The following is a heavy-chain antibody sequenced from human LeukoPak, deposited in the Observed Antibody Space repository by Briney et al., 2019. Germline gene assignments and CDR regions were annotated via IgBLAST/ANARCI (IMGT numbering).Heavy chain of an antibody. D-gene: IGHD5-24*01. CDR2: IYNSAST. CDR3: ASGGEGYNDDAFEV. V-gene: IGHV4-59*11. CDR1: GDSISSHY. J-gene: IGHJ3*01. Sequence: SETLSLTYSVGGDSISSHYCALIRQSPVEVLEWIGNIYNSASTDYKPSLKSQFTISLDTSKKQFSLKMTSVTALHSAVYYCASGGEGYNDDAFEVWGLGTAVTVSS.